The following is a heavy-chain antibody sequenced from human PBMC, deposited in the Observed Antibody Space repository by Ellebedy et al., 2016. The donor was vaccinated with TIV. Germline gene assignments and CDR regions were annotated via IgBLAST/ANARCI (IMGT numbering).Heavy chain of an antibody. D-gene: IGHD1-14*01. CDR1: GGSISSSNYY. Sequence: MPSETLSLTCTVSGGSISSSNYYWGWIRQTPGKGLEWIGSIHSSGSTSYMPSLKSRVTISVDTSKNQFSLKLSSVTAADTAVYYCARSPEYWGQGTLVTVSS. V-gene: IGHV4-39*07. CDR3: ARSPEY. CDR2: IHSSGST. J-gene: IGHJ4*02.